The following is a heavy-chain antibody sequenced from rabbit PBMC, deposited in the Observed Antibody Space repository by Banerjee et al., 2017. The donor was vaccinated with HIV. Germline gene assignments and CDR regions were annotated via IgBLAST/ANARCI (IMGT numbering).Heavy chain of an antibody. D-gene: IGHD4-2*01. CDR1: AFSFSNKYV. J-gene: IGHJ4*01. Sequence: QEQLEESGGGLVKPEGSLKLSCTASAFSFSNKYVMCWVRQAPGKGLEWIGCIGGGSSGITYYASWAKGRFTISKTSSTTVTLQMTSLTAADTATYFCARDAGYAGSNLWGPGTLVTVS. CDR2: IGGGSSGIT. V-gene: IGHV1S45*01. CDR3: ARDAGYAGSNL.